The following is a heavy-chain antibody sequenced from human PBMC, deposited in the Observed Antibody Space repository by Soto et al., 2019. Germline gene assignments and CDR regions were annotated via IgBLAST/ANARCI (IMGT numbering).Heavy chain of an antibody. J-gene: IGHJ4*02. CDR1: GFTLSSYS. D-gene: IGHD4-4*01. CDR3: TRGNTALGY. CDR2: IRRSGGTI. Sequence: GGSLRLSCAASGFTLSSYSMNWVRQAPGKGLEWVSYIRRSGGTIYYADSVKGRFTISRDNAKNSLFLQMNSLRDEDTAVYYCTRGNTALGYWGQGTLVTVSS. V-gene: IGHV3-48*02.